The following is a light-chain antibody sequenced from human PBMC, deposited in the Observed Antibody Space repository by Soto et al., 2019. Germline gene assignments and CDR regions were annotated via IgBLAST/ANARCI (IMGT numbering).Light chain of an antibody. V-gene: IGKV3-20*01. J-gene: IGKJ1*01. CDR1: QSIRSY. CDR3: QQYSSSPWT. CDR2: GAS. Sequence: EIVLTQSQGTLSLSPAERATLSCRASQSIRSYLAWYQQKPGQPPRLLIYGASSRATGIPDRFSGGGSGTDFTLTISRLEPEDFAVFYCQQYSSSPWTFGQGTKVEIK.